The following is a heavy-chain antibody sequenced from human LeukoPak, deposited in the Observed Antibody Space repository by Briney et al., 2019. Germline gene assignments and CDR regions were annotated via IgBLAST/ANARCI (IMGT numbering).Heavy chain of an antibody. V-gene: IGHV4-39*01. CDR2: ISYGGNT. Sequence: SETLSLTCDVSGGSIDSTNWWNWVRQPPGKGLEWIGTISYGGNTYSNPSLKSRVTISVDTSKNQFSLKLSSVTAADTAVYYCARHAFYYDITGYYYYFDYWGQGTLVTVSS. J-gene: IGHJ4*02. CDR3: ARHAFYYDITGYYYYFDY. D-gene: IGHD3-22*01. CDR1: GGSIDSTNW.